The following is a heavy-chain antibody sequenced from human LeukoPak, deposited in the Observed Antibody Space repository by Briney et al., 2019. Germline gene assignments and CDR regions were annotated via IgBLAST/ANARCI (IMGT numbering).Heavy chain of an antibody. CDR2: IKRDESAI. D-gene: IGHD5-12*01. J-gene: IGHJ3*02. CDR3: AKEIEWLSTTDAFDI. CDR1: GFTFSGSW. Sequence: PGGSLRLSCAASGFTFSGSWMSWVRQAPGKGLEWVASIKRDESAIFYLASVKGRFTISRDNARNSLYLQMNSLRAEDTAVYYCAKEIEWLSTTDAFDIWGQGTMVTVSS. V-gene: IGHV3-7*01.